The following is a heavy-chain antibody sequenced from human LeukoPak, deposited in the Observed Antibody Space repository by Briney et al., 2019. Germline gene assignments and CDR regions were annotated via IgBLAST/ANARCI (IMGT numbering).Heavy chain of an antibody. J-gene: IGHJ4*02. CDR3: AIDPNWGTHS. CDR2: ISASGSAT. Sequence: TGGSLRLSCAASGFIFSNYGMNWVRQAPGKGLEWVAAISASGSATSYADSVRGRFTISRDNSKNALYLQMNSLRVEDTAVYYCAIDPNWGTHSWGQGVLVTVSS. V-gene: IGHV3-23*01. CDR1: GFIFSNYG. D-gene: IGHD7-27*01.